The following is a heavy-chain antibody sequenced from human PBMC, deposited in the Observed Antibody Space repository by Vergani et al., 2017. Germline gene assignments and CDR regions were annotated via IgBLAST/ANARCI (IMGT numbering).Heavy chain of an antibody. Sequence: QVQLVESGGGVVQPGRSLRLSCAASGFTFSSYAMHWVRQAPGKGLEWVAVISYDGSNKYYADSVKGRFTISRDNSNNTLYLQMNSLRAEDTAVYYCAMNPVDTAMDGVSTPYYYYMDVWGKGTTVTVSS. CDR1: GFTFSSYA. D-gene: IGHD5-18*01. CDR2: ISYDGSNK. CDR3: AMNPVDTAMDGVSTPYYYYMDV. J-gene: IGHJ6*03. V-gene: IGHV3-30*01.